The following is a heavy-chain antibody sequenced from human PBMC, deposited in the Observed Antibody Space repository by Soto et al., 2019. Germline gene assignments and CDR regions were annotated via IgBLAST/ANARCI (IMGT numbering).Heavy chain of an antibody. Sequence: PGGSLRLSCAVSGFTFDDNAMHWVRQAPEKGLEWVSGINWKSDIAYADSVKGRFTISRDNAENTHYLQMNSLRAEDTALYYCAISQDRGGRTTFIYWGQGTQVTVSS. J-gene: IGHJ4*02. CDR2: INWKSDI. CDR3: AISQDRGGRTTFIY. CDR1: GFTFDDNA. D-gene: IGHD3-16*01. V-gene: IGHV3-9*01.